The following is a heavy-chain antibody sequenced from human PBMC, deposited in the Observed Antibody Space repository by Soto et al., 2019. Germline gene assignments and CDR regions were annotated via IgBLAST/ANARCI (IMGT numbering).Heavy chain of an antibody. J-gene: IGHJ2*01. CDR2: IIPIFGTA. Sequence: SVKVSCKASGGTFSSYAISWVRQAPGQGLEWMGGIIPIFGTANYAQKFQGRVTITADESTSTAYMELSSLRSEDTAVYYCASVYGMVLSSGPRYFDLWGRGTLVTVSS. D-gene: IGHD2-8*01. V-gene: IGHV1-69*13. CDR1: GGTFSSYA. CDR3: ASVYGMVLSSGPRYFDL.